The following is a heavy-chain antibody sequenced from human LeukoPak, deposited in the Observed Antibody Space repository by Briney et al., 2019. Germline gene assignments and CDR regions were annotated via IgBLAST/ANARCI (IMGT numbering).Heavy chain of an antibody. CDR2: IIPIFGTA. Sequence: GASVKVSCKASGYTFSSYDINWVRQATGQGLEWMGGIIPIFGTANYAQKFQGRVTITADESTSTAYMELSSLRSEDTAVYYCASIPFTRGYMDVWGKGTTVTVSS. CDR3: ASIPFTRGYMDV. CDR1: GYTFSSYD. J-gene: IGHJ6*03. V-gene: IGHV1-69*13. D-gene: IGHD3-10*01.